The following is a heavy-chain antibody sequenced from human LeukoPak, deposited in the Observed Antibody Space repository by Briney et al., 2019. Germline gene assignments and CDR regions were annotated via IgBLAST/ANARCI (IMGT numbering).Heavy chain of an antibody. V-gene: IGHV5-51*01. CDR3: ARHEGSGSYYSY. CDR1: GYSFTTYW. CDR2: ISPDDSEI. Sequence: PGESLKISCKGSGYSFTTYWIAWVRQMPGRGLEWMGIISPDDSEIRYSPSFRGQVTISADKSTSTAYLQWSRLKASDTDIYYCARHEGSGSYYSYWGQGTLVTVSS. D-gene: IGHD1-26*01. J-gene: IGHJ4*02.